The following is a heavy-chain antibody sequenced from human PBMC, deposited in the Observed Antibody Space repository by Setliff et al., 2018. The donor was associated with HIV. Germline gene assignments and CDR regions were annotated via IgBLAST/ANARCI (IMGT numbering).Heavy chain of an antibody. V-gene: IGHV4-34*01. CDR3: ARGVARQVVIDRWFDP. Sequence: SETLSLTCAVYGESLSDYYWSWIRQPPGKGLEWIGEINHNKSTVYNPSLKSRVTMSVDASKNLVSLNLNSVTAADTAIYYCARGVARQVVIDRWFDPWGQGTPVTVSS. CDR1: GESLSDYY. J-gene: IGHJ5*02. D-gene: IGHD2-21*01. CDR2: INHNKST.